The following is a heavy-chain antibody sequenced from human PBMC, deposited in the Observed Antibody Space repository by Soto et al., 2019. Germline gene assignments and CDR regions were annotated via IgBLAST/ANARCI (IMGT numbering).Heavy chain of an antibody. J-gene: IGHJ4*02. D-gene: IGHD6-19*01. CDR1: GFSLTTRGMG. Sequence: QITLKESGPTLVKPTQTLTLTCTFSGFSLTTRGMGVGWIRQPPGKALEWLAVIYWSDDESHSPSLKSRLTITKDTSKNHGFLTMTNMDPVDTATYYCVHYIRGWFEPFDYWGQGTLVTVSS. CDR2: IYWSDDE. V-gene: IGHV2-5*01. CDR3: VHYIRGWFEPFDY.